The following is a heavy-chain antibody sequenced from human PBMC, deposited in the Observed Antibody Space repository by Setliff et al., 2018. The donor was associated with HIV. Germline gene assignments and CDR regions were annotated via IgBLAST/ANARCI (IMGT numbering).Heavy chain of an antibody. CDR2: ISPGGSEK. D-gene: IGHD3-10*01. CDR1: GFTFSSYS. CDR3: ARKLRPGHGVDV. J-gene: IGHJ6*02. V-gene: IGHV3-21*01. Sequence: GGSLRLSCAASGFTFSSYSMNWVRQAPGKGLGWVSSISPGGSEKNYVDSVKGRFTISRDNAKNSMDLQMNSLRAEDTAIYYCARKLRPGHGVDVWGQGTTVTVSS.